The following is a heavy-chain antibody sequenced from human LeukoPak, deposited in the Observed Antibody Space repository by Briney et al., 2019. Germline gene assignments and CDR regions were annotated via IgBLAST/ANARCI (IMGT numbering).Heavy chain of an antibody. V-gene: IGHV3-9*01. J-gene: IGHJ4*02. Sequence: GGSLRLSCAASGFTFDDYAMHWVRQAPGKGLEWVSGISWNSGSIGYADSVKGRFTISRDNAKNSLYLQMNSLRAEDTAVYYCASPRSGYSGYDLDYWGQGTLVTVSS. D-gene: IGHD5-12*01. CDR2: ISWNSGSI. CDR3: ASPRSGYSGYDLDY. CDR1: GFTFDDYA.